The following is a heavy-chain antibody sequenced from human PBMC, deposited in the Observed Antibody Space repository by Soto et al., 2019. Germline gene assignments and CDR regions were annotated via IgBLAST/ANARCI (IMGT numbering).Heavy chain of an antibody. D-gene: IGHD3-10*01. Sequence: SETLSLTCTVSGGSISSYYWSWIRQPPGKGLEWIGYIYYSGSTNYNPSLKSRVTISVDTSKNQFSLKLSSVTAADTAVYYCGRGFIFDPWGQGTLVTVSS. CDR2: IYYSGST. CDR1: GGSISSYY. V-gene: IGHV4-59*01. J-gene: IGHJ5*02. CDR3: GRGFIFDP.